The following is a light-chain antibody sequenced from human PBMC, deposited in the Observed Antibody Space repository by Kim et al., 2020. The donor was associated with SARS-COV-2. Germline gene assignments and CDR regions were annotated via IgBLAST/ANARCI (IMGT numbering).Light chain of an antibody. CDR1: TANIETNT. Sequence: RVAVACSGATANIETNTVNWYQQLPGAAPKLLIHANNQRPSGVPDGFSGSRFGTSASLTISGLQSEDEADYFCAAWEDSPGGYVVFGGGTQLTVL. J-gene: IGLJ2*01. V-gene: IGLV1-44*01. CDR3: AAWEDSPGGYVV. CDR2: ANN.